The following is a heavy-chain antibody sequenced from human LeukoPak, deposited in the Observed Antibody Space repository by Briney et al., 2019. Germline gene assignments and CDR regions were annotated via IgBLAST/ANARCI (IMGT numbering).Heavy chain of an antibody. Sequence: LSGGSLRLSCAASELTFITYGMTWVRQAPGKGLEWVSAITGSAVSTLYADSVKGRFTISRDNSKNTLYLQMNSLRAEDTAVYYCAKSRLSGINDAFDIWGQGTMVTVSS. CDR3: AKSRLSGINDAFDI. CDR1: ELTFITYG. CDR2: ITGSAVST. V-gene: IGHV3-23*01. D-gene: IGHD3-3*01. J-gene: IGHJ3*02.